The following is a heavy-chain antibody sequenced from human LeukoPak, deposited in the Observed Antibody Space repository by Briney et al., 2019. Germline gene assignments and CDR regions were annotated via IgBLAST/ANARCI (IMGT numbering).Heavy chain of an antibody. Sequence: KPSEALSLTCTASVGSISNYYWSWIRQPPGKGLEWIGYIDYSGSTNYNPSLKSRVTISVDTSKNQFSLKLSSVTAADTAVYYWARLNGGNWGQRTLVTVSS. V-gene: IGHV4-59*01. CDR2: IDYSGST. CDR1: VGSISNYY. CDR3: ARLNGGN. J-gene: IGHJ4*02. D-gene: IGHD3-16*01.